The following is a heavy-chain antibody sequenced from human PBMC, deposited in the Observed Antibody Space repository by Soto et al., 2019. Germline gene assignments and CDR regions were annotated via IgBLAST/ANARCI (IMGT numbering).Heavy chain of an antibody. CDR2: INSGSSLI. CDR3: ARTIVGATVRFAY. V-gene: IGHV3-48*01. D-gene: IGHD1-26*01. Sequence: GGSLRLSCAASGFAFSTYVMNWVRQAPGKGLEWVSYINSGSSLIYYADSVRGRFTISRDNAKNLLYLQMDSLRAEDTAVYYCARTIVGATVRFAYWGQGTQVTVSS. CDR1: GFAFSTYV. J-gene: IGHJ4*02.